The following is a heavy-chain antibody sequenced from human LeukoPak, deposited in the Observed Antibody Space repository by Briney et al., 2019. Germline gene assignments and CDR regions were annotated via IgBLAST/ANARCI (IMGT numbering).Heavy chain of an antibody. CDR1: GYTFTGYY. CDR2: INPNSGGT. CDR3: ARGYCSSTSCQRYFQH. V-gene: IGHV1-2*02. J-gene: IGHJ1*01. D-gene: IGHD2-2*01. Sequence: ASVKVSCKASGYTFTGYYMHWVRQAPGQGLEWMGWINPNSGGTNYAQKFQGRVTMTRDTSISTAYMELSRLRSDDTAVYYCARGYCSSTSCQRYFQHWGQGTLVTVSS.